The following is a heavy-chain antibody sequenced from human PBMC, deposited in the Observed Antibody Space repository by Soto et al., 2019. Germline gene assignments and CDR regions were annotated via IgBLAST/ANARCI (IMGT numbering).Heavy chain of an antibody. CDR3: ARQQTTADIDLWFDP. CDR2: IFYSGST. CDR1: GGSISSSRSY. D-gene: IGHD2-2*01. Sequence: PSETLSLTCNVSGGSISSSRSYRALIRQPPGKGLEWIANIFYSGSTYYNPSLASRVTVSVDTSKNQFSLKLSSVTAADTAVYYCARQQTTADIDLWFDPWGQGTLVTVSS. V-gene: IGHV4-39*01. J-gene: IGHJ5*02.